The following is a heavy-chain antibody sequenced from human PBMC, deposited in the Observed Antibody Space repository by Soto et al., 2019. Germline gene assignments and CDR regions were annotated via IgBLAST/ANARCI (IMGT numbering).Heavy chain of an antibody. Sequence: ASVKVSCKASGYTFTGHYMHWVRQAPGQGLEWMGWINPNSGGTNYAQKFQGRVTMTRDTSISTAYMELSRLRSDDTAVYYCARYRSYSSSWYVHYYYGMDVWGQGTTVTVSS. J-gene: IGHJ6*02. CDR2: INPNSGGT. CDR1: GYTFTGHY. V-gene: IGHV1-2*02. CDR3: ARYRSYSSSWYVHYYYGMDV. D-gene: IGHD6-13*01.